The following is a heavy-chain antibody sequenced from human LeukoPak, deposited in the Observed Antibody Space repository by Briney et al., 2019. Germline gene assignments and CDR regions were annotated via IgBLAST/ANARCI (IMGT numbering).Heavy chain of an antibody. Sequence: SETPSLTCTVSGGSISSGDYYWSWIRQPPGKGLEWIGYIYYSGSTYYNPSLKSRVTISVDTSKDQFSLKLSSVTAADTAVYYCDRVRGYYSPAAFDIWGQGTMVTVSS. D-gene: IGHD3-22*01. CDR1: GGSISSGDYY. CDR2: IYYSGST. CDR3: DRVRGYYSPAAFDI. J-gene: IGHJ3*02. V-gene: IGHV4-30-4*08.